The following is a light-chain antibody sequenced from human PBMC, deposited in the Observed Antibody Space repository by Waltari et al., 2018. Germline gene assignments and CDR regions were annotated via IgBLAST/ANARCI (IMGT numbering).Light chain of an antibody. CDR3: CSYAGSYTWV. CDR2: DVT. V-gene: IGLV2-11*01. CDR1: TNDLGIYNS. J-gene: IGLJ3*02. Sequence: SALTQPRSVSGSPGQSVTISCTGPTNDLGIYNSVSWYQQHPGKAPKLIILDVTKRPSGVPDRLSGSKSGNTASLTISGLRAEDEAEYYCCSYAGSYTWVFGGGTKLTVV.